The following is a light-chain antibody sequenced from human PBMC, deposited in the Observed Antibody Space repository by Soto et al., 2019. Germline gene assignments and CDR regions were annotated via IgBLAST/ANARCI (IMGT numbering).Light chain of an antibody. V-gene: IGKV1-39*01. J-gene: IGKJ3*01. CDR1: PSLTTY. CDR3: QESYSHSRT. CDR2: AAS. Sequence: DIQMPQSPSSLSASVGDRVPITCRASPSLTTYLNWYQQKPGKAPKLLIYAASSLQSGVPSRFSGSGSGTDFTLTIGSLQPEDFATYYCQESYSHSRTFGPGTKVDI.